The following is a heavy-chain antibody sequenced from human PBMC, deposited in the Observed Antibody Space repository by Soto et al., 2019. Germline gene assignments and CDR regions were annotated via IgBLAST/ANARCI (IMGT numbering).Heavy chain of an antibody. CDR1: GGSISSGGYY. CDR2: IYYSGST. J-gene: IGHJ4*02. CDR3: AGTRVVVAATRFDY. D-gene: IGHD2-15*01. Sequence: SETLSLTCTLSGGSISSGGYYWSWIRQHPGKGLEWIGYIYYSGSTYYNPSLKSRVTISVDTSKNQFSLKLSSVTAADTAVYYCAGTRVVVAATRFDYWRQGTLVTVSS. V-gene: IGHV4-31*03.